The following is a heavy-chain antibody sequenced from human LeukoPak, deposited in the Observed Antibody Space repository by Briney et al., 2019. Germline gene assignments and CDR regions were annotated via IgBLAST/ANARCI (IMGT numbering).Heavy chain of an antibody. CDR3: ARGVAGSYYYYYMDV. CDR1: GYTFTSNY. CDR2: ISPSGGST. V-gene: IGHV1-2*02. Sequence: GASVKVSCKAFGYTFTSNYMHWVRQAPGQGPEWMGVISPSGGSTTYAQKFQGRVTMTRDTSISTAYMELSRLRSDDTAVYYCARGVAGSYYYYYMDVWGKGTTVTISS. J-gene: IGHJ6*03. D-gene: IGHD6-19*01.